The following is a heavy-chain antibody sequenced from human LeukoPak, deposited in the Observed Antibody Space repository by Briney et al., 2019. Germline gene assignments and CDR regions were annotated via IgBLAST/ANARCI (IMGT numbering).Heavy chain of an antibody. CDR2: INPNSGDT. Sequence: GASVKVSCKASGYTLTAYYMHWLRQAPGQGLEWMGWINPNSGDTNYAQKFQGRVTMTRDTSISTAYMELSRLTSDDTPVYYCAKNPYEYYFDYWGQGTLVTVSS. CDR3: AKNPYEYYFDY. D-gene: IGHD5-12*01. V-gene: IGHV1-2*02. CDR1: GYTLTAYY. J-gene: IGHJ4*02.